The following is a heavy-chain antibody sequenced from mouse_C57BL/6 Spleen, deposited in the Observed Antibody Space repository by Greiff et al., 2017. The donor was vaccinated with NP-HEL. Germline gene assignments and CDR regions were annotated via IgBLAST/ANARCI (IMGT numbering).Heavy chain of an antibody. CDR3: ARERGTHYFDY. Sequence: QVQLQQSGAELVRPGTSVKVSCKASGYAFTNYLIEWVKQRPGQGLEWIGVINPGSGGTNYNEKFKGKATLTADKSSSTAYMQLSSLTSEDSAVYFCARERGTHYFDYWGQGTTLTVSS. D-gene: IGHD3-3*01. V-gene: IGHV1-54*01. CDR2: INPGSGGT. J-gene: IGHJ2*01. CDR1: GYAFTNYL.